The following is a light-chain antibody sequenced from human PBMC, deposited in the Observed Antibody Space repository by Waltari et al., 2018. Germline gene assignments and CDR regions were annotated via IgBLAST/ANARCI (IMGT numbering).Light chain of an antibody. V-gene: IGKV1-5*03. CDR3: QQYSSYST. Sequence: DIQMTQSPSTLSASVGDRVTITCRASQSVGSWLAWYQQKPGKAPKLLIYQAPNLESGVPSRFSGSGSGTEFTLTISSLQPDDFATYSCQQYSSYSTFGQGTQLQI. J-gene: IGKJ2*01. CDR1: QSVGSW. CDR2: QAP.